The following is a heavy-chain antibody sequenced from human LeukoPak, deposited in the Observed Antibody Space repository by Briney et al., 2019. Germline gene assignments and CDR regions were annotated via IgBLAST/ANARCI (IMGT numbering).Heavy chain of an antibody. CDR1: GFTFRSYW. CDR3: AREGWAYRFDY. J-gene: IGHJ4*02. D-gene: IGHD1-14*01. Sequence: GGSLRLPCAASGFTFRSYWMHWVRQAPGKGLEWVSRINTDESDIYYADYVKGRFTISRDNAKNTVFLQMSSLSVEDTAVYYCAREGWAYRFDYWGQGTLVTVSS. V-gene: IGHV3-74*01. CDR2: INTDESDI.